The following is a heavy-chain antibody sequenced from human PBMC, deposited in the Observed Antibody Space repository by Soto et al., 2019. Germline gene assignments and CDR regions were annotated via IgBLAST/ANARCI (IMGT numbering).Heavy chain of an antibody. J-gene: IGHJ6*02. CDR2: IDPSDSYT. D-gene: IGHD3-22*01. Sequence: GESLNISCMASGYRFTNDWISCVRQMPGKGLEGMGRIDPSDSYTNYSPSFQGHVTISADKSISTAYLQWSSLKASDTAMYYCARTKYYYDSSGSFYYYYGMDVWGQGTTVTAS. V-gene: IGHV5-10-1*01. CDR1: GYRFTNDW. CDR3: ARTKYYYDSSGSFYYYYGMDV.